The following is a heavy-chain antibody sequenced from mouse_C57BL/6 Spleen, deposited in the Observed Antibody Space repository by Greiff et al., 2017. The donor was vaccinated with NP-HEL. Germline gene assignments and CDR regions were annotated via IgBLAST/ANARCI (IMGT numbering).Heavy chain of an antibody. D-gene: IGHD4-1*01. CDR1: GYSFTGYY. CDR3: ARSLTGVDY. V-gene: IGHV1-42*01. J-gene: IGHJ2*01. Sequence: VQLKESGPELVKPGASVKISCKASGYSFTGYYMNWVKQSPEKSLEWIGEINPSTGGTTYNQKFKAKATLTVDKSSSTAYMQLKSLTSEDSAVYYCARSLTGVDYWGHGTTLTVSS. CDR2: INPSTGGT.